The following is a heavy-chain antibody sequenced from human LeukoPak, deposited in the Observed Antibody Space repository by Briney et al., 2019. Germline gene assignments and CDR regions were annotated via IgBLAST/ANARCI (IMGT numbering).Heavy chain of an antibody. V-gene: IGHV4-59*01. CDR1: GGSISSYY. CDR3: ARDRTYDSSGYSSYYFDY. CDR2: IYYSGST. J-gene: IGHJ4*02. Sequence: PSETLSLTCTVSGGSISSYYWSWIRQPPGKGLEWIGYIYYSGSTNYNPSLKSRVTISVDTSKNQFSLKLSSVTAADTAVYYCARDRTYDSSGYSSYYFDYWGQGTLVTVSS. D-gene: IGHD3-22*01.